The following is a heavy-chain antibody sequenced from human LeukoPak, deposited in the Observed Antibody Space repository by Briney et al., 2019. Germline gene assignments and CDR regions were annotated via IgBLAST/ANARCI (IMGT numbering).Heavy chain of an antibody. V-gene: IGHV3-48*03. CDR3: AREVLVYSYGDYYYYGMDV. J-gene: IGHJ6*02. Sequence: QPGGSLRLSCAASGFTFSSYEMNWVRQAPGKGLEWVSYISSSGSTIYYADSVKGRFTISRDNAKNSLYLQMNSLRAEDTAVYYCAREVLVYSYGDYYYYGMDVWGQGTTVTVSS. CDR2: ISSSGSTI. CDR1: GFTFSSYE. D-gene: IGHD5-18*01.